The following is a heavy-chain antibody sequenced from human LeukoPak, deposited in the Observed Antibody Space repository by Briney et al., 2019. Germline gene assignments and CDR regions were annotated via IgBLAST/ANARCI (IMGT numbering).Heavy chain of an antibody. Sequence: SETLSLTCTVSGGSISSGDYYWSWIRQPPGKGLEWIGYIYYSGSTYYNPSLKSRVTISVDTSKKQFSLNLSSVTAADTAVYYCARDRMVFDAFDIWAQGKMVTVFS. CDR1: GGSISSGDYY. D-gene: IGHD3-10*01. CDR3: ARDRMVFDAFDI. V-gene: IGHV4-30-4*01. J-gene: IGHJ3*02. CDR2: IYYSGST.